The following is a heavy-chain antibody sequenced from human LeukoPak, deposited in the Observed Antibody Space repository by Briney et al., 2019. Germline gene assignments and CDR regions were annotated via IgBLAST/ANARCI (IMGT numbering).Heavy chain of an antibody. Sequence: SETLSLTCTVSGGSISSYYWSWIRQPPGKGLEWIGYIYYSGSTNYNPSLKSRVTISVDTSKNQFSLKLSSVTAADTAVYYCAMLVGYSSGYWGQGTLVTVSS. V-gene: IGHV4-59*01. CDR3: AMLVGYSSGY. D-gene: IGHD6-19*01. CDR1: GGSISSYY. J-gene: IGHJ4*02. CDR2: IYYSGST.